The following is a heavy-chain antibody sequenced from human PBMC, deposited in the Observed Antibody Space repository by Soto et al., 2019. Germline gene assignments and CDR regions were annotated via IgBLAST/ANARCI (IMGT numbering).Heavy chain of an antibody. D-gene: IGHD1-26*01. J-gene: IGHJ4*02. CDR2: INPNSGGT. CDR3: ARLPRSGGSYYGYFDY. CDR1: GNTFTGYY. Sequence: ASVKVSCKASGNTFTGYYMHWVRQAPGQGLEWMGWINPNSGGTNYAQKFQGRVTMTRDTSISTAYMELSRLRSDDTAVYYCARLPRSGGSYYGYFDYCGQGTLVTVSS. V-gene: IGHV1-2*02.